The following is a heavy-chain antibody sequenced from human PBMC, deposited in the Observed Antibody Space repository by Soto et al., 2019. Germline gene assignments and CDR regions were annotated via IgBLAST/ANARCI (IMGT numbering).Heavy chain of an antibody. J-gene: IGHJ4*02. CDR1: GGSINSYW. V-gene: IGHV4-4*07. CDR2: VYSSGTT. D-gene: IGHD3-10*01. Sequence: KPSETLSLTCSVSGGSINSYWWSWIRQPAGKGLEWIGRVYSSGTTDYNPSLNSRATLSVETSKNQFSLKLSSVTAADTAVYYCARDIGSYAYGEGYWGQGIQVNVSS. CDR3: ARDIGSYAYGEGY.